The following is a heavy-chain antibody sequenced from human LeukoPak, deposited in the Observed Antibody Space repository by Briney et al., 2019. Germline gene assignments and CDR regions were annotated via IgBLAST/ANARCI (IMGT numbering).Heavy chain of an antibody. D-gene: IGHD1-26*01. Sequence: SGTLSLTCTVTGASLSSNFWCWIRQTPGTGLEWIGNIYDGGSTTYNPSLKSRVSISVDTSRNQFSLNLRSVTAADTAVYYCAEIEVGRFDPWGQGTLVTVSS. CDR2: IYDGGST. J-gene: IGHJ5*02. V-gene: IGHV4-59*01. CDR1: GASLSSNF. CDR3: AEIEVGRFDP.